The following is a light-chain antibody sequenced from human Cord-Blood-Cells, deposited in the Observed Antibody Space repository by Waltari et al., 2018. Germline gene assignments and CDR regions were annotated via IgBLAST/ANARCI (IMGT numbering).Light chain of an antibody. CDR1: SSDVWRYNL. J-gene: IGLJ1*01. CDR2: EGS. V-gene: IGLV2-23*01. CDR3: CSYAGSSTYV. Sequence: QSALTQSASVSGSPGQSITISCTGTSSDVWRYNLVSWYQQHPGKDPKLMIYEGSKRPSGVSNRFSGSKSGNTASLTISGLQAEDEADYYCCSYAGSSTYVFGTGTKVTVL.